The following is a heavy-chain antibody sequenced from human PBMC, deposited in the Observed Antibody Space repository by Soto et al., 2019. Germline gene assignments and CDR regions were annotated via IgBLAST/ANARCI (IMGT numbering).Heavy chain of an antibody. CDR3: AREWVGATFDAFDI. Sequence: QVQLQQWGAGLLKPSETLSLTCAVYGGSFSGYYWSWIRQPPGKGLEWIGEINHSGSTNYNPSLKSRVTISVDTSKNQFSLKLSSVTAADTAVYYCAREWVGATFDAFDIWGQGTMVTVSS. J-gene: IGHJ3*02. D-gene: IGHD1-26*01. CDR2: INHSGST. V-gene: IGHV4-34*01. CDR1: GGSFSGYY.